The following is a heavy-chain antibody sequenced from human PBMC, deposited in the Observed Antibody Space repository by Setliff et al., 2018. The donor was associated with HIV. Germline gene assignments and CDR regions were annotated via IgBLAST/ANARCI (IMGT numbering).Heavy chain of an antibody. Sequence: ASVKVSCKASGGTFSSYAISWVRQAPGQGLEWMGGIIPIFGTTNYAQKFQGRVTITTDESTTTAYMELSSLRSEDTALDYCAGSILTGYYTFGADYWGQGTLVTGSS. CDR3: AGSILTGYYTFGADY. CDR2: IIPIFGTT. CDR1: GGTFSSYA. D-gene: IGHD3-9*01. V-gene: IGHV1-69*05. J-gene: IGHJ4*02.